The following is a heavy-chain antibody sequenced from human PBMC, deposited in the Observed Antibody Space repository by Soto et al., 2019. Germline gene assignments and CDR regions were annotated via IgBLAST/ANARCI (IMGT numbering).Heavy chain of an antibody. CDR3: ARSQGSSTSLEIYYYYYYGMDV. V-gene: IGHV1-69*01. CDR2: ISPIPGTA. Sequence: QVQLVQSGAEVKKPGSSVKVSCKASGGTFGSYAISWVRQAPGQGLEWMGGISPIPGTANYAQKFQGRVTIAADESTSTAYMELSSLRSEDTAVYYCARSQGSSTSLEIYYYYYYGMDVWGQGTTVTLSS. D-gene: IGHD2-2*01. J-gene: IGHJ6*02. CDR1: GGTFGSYA.